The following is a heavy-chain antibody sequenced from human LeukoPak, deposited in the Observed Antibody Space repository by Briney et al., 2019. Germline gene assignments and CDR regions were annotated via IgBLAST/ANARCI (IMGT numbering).Heavy chain of an antibody. V-gene: IGHV3-21*01. CDR3: AMSPYSSSWYVSY. J-gene: IGHJ4*02. Sequence: GGSLRLSCAASGFTFGSYSMNWVRQAPGKGLEWVSSISTSSRYIYYADPVKGRFTISRDNAKNSLYLQMNSLRAEDTAVYYCAMSPYSSSWYVSYWGQGTLVTVSS. D-gene: IGHD6-13*01. CDR2: ISTSSRYI. CDR1: GFTFGSYS.